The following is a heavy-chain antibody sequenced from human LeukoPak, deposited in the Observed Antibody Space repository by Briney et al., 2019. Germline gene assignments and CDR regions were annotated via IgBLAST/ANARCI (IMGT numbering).Heavy chain of an antibody. J-gene: IGHJ4*02. CDR1: GGSFSGYY. CDR3: ASRVSTAMVTTPFDY. V-gene: IGHV4-34*01. D-gene: IGHD5-18*01. CDR2: INHSGST. Sequence: PSETLSLTCAVYGGSFSGYYWSWIRQPPGKGLEWIGEINHSGSTNYNPSLKSRVTISVDTSKNQFSLKLSSVTAADTAVYYCASRVSTAMVTTPFDYWGQGTLVTVSS.